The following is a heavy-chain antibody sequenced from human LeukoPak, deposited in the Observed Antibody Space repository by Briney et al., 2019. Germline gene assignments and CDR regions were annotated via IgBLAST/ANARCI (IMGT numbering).Heavy chain of an antibody. Sequence: PSETLSLTCTVSGASISSSNDYWGWIRQPPGKGLEWIATVYYSGGPYYNPSLKSRVTISVDTSKNQFSLKLSSVTAADTAVYYCAKVPGITMVRELGRGRKGKYFDYWGQGTLVTVSS. J-gene: IGHJ4*02. CDR3: AKVPGITMVRELGRGRKGKYFDY. D-gene: IGHD3-10*01. CDR2: VYYSGGP. CDR1: GASISSSNDY. V-gene: IGHV4-39*01.